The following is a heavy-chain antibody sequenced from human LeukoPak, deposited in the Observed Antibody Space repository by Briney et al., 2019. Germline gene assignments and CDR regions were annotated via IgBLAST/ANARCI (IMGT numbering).Heavy chain of an antibody. J-gene: IGHJ4*02. D-gene: IGHD2-21*01. CDR3: APSHSSPYYFDY. CDR1: GYTFTGYY. V-gene: IGHV1-2*02. Sequence: VASVKVSCKTSGYTFTGYYMHWLRQAPGQGLEWMGWINPNSGGTNYAQKFQGRVTMTRDTSISTAYMELRRLRSDDTAVYYCAPSHSSPYYFDYRGQGTLVTVST. CDR2: INPNSGGT.